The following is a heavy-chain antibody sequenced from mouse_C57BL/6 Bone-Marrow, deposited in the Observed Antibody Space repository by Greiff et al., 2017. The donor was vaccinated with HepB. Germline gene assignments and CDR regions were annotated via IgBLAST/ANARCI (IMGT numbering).Heavy chain of an antibody. Sequence: EVQLVESGGGLVQPGGSLSLSCAASGFTFTDYYMSWVRQPPGKALEWLGFIRNKANGYTTEYSASVKCRFTISRDNSQSILYLQMNALRAEDSATYYCARSNWDLFAYWGQGTLVTVSA. CDR3: ARSNWDLFAY. D-gene: IGHD4-1*02. CDR2: IRNKANGYTT. CDR1: GFTFTDYY. J-gene: IGHJ3*01. V-gene: IGHV7-3*01.